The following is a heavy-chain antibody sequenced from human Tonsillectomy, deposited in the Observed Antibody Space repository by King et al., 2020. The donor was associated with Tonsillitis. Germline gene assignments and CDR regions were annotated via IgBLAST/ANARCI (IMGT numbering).Heavy chain of an antibody. V-gene: IGHV3-30*10. CDR2: ISSDGYNK. Sequence: VQLVESGGGVVQPGGSLRLSCAASGFTFSDYAIHWVRQVPGKGLEWVAVISSDGYNKYYTDSVKGRFTISRDDSKNTLYLQMNRLRPEDTTVYYCARGARGGSTAAGSPIDFWGQGTLVTVSS. D-gene: IGHD6-13*01. J-gene: IGHJ4*02. CDR1: GFTFSDYA. CDR3: ARGARGGSTAAGSPIDF.